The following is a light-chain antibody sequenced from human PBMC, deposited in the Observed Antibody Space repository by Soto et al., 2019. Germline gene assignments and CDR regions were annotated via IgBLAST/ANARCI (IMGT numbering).Light chain of an antibody. Sequence: DIQLTQSPSFLSASVGDRVTITCRASQGVSSYLDSYQQKPGKAPKLLIYAASTFQSGVPSRFSGSGSGTEFTLTISTLQPEDFATYYCQQLNSYPFLTFGGGTKVEIK. V-gene: IGKV1-9*01. CDR3: QQLNSYPFLT. CDR2: AAS. CDR1: QGVSSY. J-gene: IGKJ4*01.